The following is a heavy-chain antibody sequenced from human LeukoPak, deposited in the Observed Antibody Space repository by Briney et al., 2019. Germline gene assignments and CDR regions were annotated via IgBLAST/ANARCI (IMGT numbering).Heavy chain of an antibody. CDR1: GYTFTGYY. J-gene: IGHJ4*02. CDR2: INPNSGGT. V-gene: IGHV1-2*02. D-gene: IGHD7-27*01. Sequence: ASVKVSCKTSGYTFTGYYMHWVRQAPGQGLEWMGWINPNSGGTNYAQKFQGRVTMTRDTSISTTYMELSRLRSDDTAVYYCARDGTSTGGDGYWGQGTLVTVSS. CDR3: ARDGTSTGGDGY.